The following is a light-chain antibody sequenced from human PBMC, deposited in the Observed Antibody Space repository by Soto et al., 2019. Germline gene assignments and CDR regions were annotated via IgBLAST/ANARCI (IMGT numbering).Light chain of an antibody. CDR1: SSDVGSYNR. Sequence: QSVLTQPPSVSGSPGHSVTISCTGTSSDVGSYNRVSWYQQPPGTAPKLMIYEVSNRPSGVPDRFSGSKSGNTASLTISGLQAEDEADYYCSSYTSTSIYVFGTGTKVTVL. J-gene: IGLJ1*01. V-gene: IGLV2-18*02. CDR3: SSYTSTSIYV. CDR2: EVS.